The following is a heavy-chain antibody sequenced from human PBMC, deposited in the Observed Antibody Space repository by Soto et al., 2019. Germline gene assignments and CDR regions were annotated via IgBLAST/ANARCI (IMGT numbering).Heavy chain of an antibody. CDR2: IYYSGST. V-gene: IGHV4-59*01. J-gene: IGHJ4*02. D-gene: IGHD6-13*01. CDR1: GGSISSYY. Sequence: QVQLQESGPGLVKPSETLSLTCTVSGGSISSYYWSWIRQPPGKGLEWIGYIYYSGSTNYNPSLKSRVTISVDTSKNQFSLKLSSVTAADTAVYYCVRAEVGAAADLGYWGQGTLVTVSS. CDR3: VRAEVGAAADLGY.